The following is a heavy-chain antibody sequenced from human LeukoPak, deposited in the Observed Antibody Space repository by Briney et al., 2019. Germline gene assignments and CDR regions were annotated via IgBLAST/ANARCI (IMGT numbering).Heavy chain of an antibody. V-gene: IGHV1-69*04. CDR3: ARDVLAYCGGDCYTDYYYYYGMDV. CDR2: IIPILGIA. CDR1: GGTFSSYA. D-gene: IGHD2-21*02. Sequence: ASVKVSCKASGGTFSSYAISWVRQAPGQGLEWMGRIIPILGIANYAQKFQGRVTITADKSTSTAYMELSSLRSEDTAVYYCARDVLAYCGGDCYTDYYYYYGMDVWGQGTTVTVSS. J-gene: IGHJ6*02.